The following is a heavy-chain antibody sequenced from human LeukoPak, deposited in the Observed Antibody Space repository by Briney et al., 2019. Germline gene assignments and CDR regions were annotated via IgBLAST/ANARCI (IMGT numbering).Heavy chain of an antibody. CDR1: GGSFSGYY. CDR2: ISHSGST. V-gene: IGHV4-34*01. Sequence: SETLSLTCAVYGGSFSGYYWSWVRQPPGKGLEWIGDISHSGSTNYNPSLKSRVTISLDTSTSQFSLKLSSVTAADTAVYYCARGSTISWAWGQGTLVTVSS. CDR3: ARGSTISWA. J-gene: IGHJ5*02. D-gene: IGHD3-9*01.